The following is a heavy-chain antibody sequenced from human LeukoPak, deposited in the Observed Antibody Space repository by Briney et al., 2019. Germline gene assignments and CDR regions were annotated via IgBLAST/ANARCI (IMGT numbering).Heavy chain of an antibody. CDR2: IWYDGSNK. D-gene: IGHD3-16*01. J-gene: IGHJ4*02. V-gene: IGHV3-33*01. CDR1: GFSFSDYG. CDR3: ARSNNGGWGYCDY. Sequence: GRSLRLSCAASGFSFSDYGMHWVRQAPGKGLEWVAVIWYDGSNKYYADSVKGRFTISRDNSKNTLYVQMSSLRAEDTAVYCCARSNNGGWGYCDYWGQGSLVTVSS.